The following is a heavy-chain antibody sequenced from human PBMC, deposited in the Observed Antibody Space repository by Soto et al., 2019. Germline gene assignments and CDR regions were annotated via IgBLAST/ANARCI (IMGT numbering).Heavy chain of an antibody. V-gene: IGHV3-23*01. J-gene: IGHJ4*02. CDR1: GFTFSRSA. CDR3: AHGKGHDSSGYYHPVADY. CDR2: ISDDGGAT. D-gene: IGHD3-22*01. Sequence: EVQLLESGGELVQPGGSLRLSCVASGFTFSRSAMTWVRQAPGQGLEWVSGISDDGGATYYADSVKGRCTISRDTSEITLFLLMNSPRAEDTAVYYCAHGKGHDSSGYYHPVADYWGQGTLVTVSS.